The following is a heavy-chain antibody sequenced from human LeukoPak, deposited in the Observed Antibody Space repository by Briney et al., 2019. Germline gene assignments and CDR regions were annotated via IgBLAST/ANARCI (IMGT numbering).Heavy chain of an antibody. D-gene: IGHD6-19*01. J-gene: IGHJ4*02. V-gene: IGHV3-21*01. Sequence: KSGGSLRLPCAASGFTFNSYTMNWVRQAPGKGLEWVSSISTSSNYIYYADSLRGRFTISRDNAKNSLYLQMNGLRAEDTAVYYCARVSAHAGIAVAASDYWGQGTLVTVSS. CDR1: GFTFNSYT. CDR3: ARVSAHAGIAVAASDY. CDR2: ISTSSNYI.